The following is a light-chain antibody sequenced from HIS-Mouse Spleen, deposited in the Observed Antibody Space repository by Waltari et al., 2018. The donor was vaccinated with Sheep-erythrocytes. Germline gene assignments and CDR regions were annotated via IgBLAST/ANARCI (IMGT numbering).Light chain of an antibody. CDR1: KLGDKY. Sequence: SYELTQPPSVSVSPGQTASITCSGDKLGDKYACWYQQKPGHSPVLVIYQDSKRPSGMHELFSGSNSGNTATLTISGTQAMDEADYYCQAWDSSTVVFGGGTKLTVL. CDR2: QDS. J-gene: IGLJ2*01. CDR3: QAWDSSTVV. V-gene: IGLV3-1*01.